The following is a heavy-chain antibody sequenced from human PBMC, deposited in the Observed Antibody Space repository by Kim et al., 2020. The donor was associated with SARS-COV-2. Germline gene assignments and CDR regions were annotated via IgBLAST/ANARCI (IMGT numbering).Heavy chain of an antibody. V-gene: IGHV3-74*01. CDR3: ARGRESQIYYFDY. J-gene: IGHJ4*02. Sequence: YADSVKGRFTVSRDNAKNKLYLQMNSLRGEDTAVYYCARGRESQIYYFDYWGQGTLVTVSS.